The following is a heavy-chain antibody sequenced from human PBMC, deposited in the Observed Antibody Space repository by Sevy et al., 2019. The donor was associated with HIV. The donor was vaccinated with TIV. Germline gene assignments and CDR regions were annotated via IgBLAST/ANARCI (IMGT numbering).Heavy chain of an antibody. CDR3: AIYNFDSSGYSPLFYYGLDV. J-gene: IGHJ6*01. Sequence: AGASEKVSCKASGGTLSNYAISWVRQAPGQGFDWVGGFIPMFGTTLFAQEFQGRVTINADESRRTAYMELSSLRPEDTAVYYCAIYNFDSSGYSPLFYYGLDVWGQGTTVTVSS. CDR2: FIPMFGTT. V-gene: IGHV1-69*13. CDR1: GGTLSNYA. D-gene: IGHD3-22*01.